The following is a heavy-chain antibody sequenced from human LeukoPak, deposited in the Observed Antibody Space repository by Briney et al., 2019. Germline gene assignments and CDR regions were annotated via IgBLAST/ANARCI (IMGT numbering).Heavy chain of an antibody. J-gene: IGHJ4*02. CDR1: GNSFTGYY. CDR3: ARDMDSGPDFFDY. Sequence: ASVKVSCKASGNSFTGYYIHWVRQAPGQGLEWMGWINPHSGGTDHAQEFQGRVTMTRDTSISTAYMELSRLRSDDTAVYYCARDMDSGPDFFDYWGLGTLVTVSS. CDR2: INPHSGGT. V-gene: IGHV1-2*02. D-gene: IGHD1-26*01.